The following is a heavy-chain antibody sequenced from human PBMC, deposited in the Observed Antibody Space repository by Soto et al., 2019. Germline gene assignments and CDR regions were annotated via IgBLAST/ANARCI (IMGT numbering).Heavy chain of an antibody. CDR1: GFTFSSYA. J-gene: IGHJ4*02. CDR3: AREGRSGVFDY. D-gene: IGHD2-15*01. V-gene: IGHV3-30-3*01. Sequence: QVQLVESGGGVVQPGRSLRLSCAASGFTFSSYAMHWVRQAPGKGLEWVAVISYDGSNKYYADSVKGRFTISRDNSKNTLYLQMNSLRAEDTAVYYCAREGRSGVFDYWGQGTLVTVSS. CDR2: ISYDGSNK.